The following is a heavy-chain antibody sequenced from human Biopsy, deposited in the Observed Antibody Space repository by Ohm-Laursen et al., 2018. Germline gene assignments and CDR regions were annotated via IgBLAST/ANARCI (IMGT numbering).Heavy chain of an antibody. V-gene: IGHV1-2*02. CDR2: INPNSGGT. J-gene: IGHJ4*02. D-gene: IGHD5-18*01. Sequence: ASSVKVSCNASGYTFTGYYMHWVRQAPGQGLEWMGWINPNSGGTNYAQKFQGRVTMTRDTSISTAYMELSRLRSDDTAVYYCARGGVDTAMVENWGQGTLVTVSS. CDR1: GYTFTGYY. CDR3: ARGGVDTAMVEN.